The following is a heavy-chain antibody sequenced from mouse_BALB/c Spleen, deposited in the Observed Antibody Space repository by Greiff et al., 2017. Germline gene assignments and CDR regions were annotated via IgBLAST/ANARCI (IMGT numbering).Heavy chain of an antibody. CDR1: GYSITSGYY. CDR3: ARGAGGGLFDY. V-gene: IGHV3-6*02. J-gene: IGHJ2*01. D-gene: IGHD4-1*01. CDR2: ISYDGSN. Sequence: EVQLQESGPGLVKPSQSLSLTCSVTGYSITSGYYWNWIRQFPGNKLEWMGYISYDGSNNYNPSLKNRISITRDTSKNQFFLKLNSVTTEDTATYYCARGAGGGLFDYWGQGTTLTVSS.